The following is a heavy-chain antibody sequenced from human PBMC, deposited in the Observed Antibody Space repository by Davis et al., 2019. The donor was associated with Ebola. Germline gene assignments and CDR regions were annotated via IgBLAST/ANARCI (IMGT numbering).Heavy chain of an antibody. CDR2: INSYIHNT. CDR1: GYSFSGFG. D-gene: IGHD1-26*01. CDR3: AREMQQSGGGAHDY. J-gene: IGHJ4*02. Sequence: AASVKVSCKTSGYSFSGFGISCVRQAPGQGLEWMGWINSYIHNTNSEQKFKVRVTMTTETSTRTVYMELRSLTFDDTAIYYCAREMQQSGGGAHDYWGKGTLVTVSS. V-gene: IGHV1-18*01.